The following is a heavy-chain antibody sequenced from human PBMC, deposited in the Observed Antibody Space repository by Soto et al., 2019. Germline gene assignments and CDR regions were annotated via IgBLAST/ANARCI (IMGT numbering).Heavy chain of an antibody. V-gene: IGHV4-30-2*01. CDR1: GGSSSTGNYT. CDR3: ALGHYRYAMDV. Sequence: SETLSGTCDVPGGSSSTGNYTRNWIRQPPGKGLEWVGYINHSGSTYDNPSLKSRVTMSVNRSKNQFSLNLTSVTAADTAVYFCALGHYRYAMDVWGQVTTFTVSS. D-gene: IGHD1-26*01. CDR2: INHSGST. J-gene: IGHJ6*02.